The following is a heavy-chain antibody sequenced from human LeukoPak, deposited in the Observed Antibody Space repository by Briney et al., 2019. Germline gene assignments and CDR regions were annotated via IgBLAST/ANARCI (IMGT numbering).Heavy chain of an antibody. CDR1: GFTVTSNY. CDR3: ARPRGSYYYDAFDI. D-gene: IGHD1-26*01. V-gene: IGHV3-74*01. Sequence: GGSLRLSCAASGFTVTSNYMSWVRQAPGKGLVWVSRINSDGSSTSYADSVKGRFTISRDNAKNTLYLQMNSLRAEDTAVYYCARPRGSYYYDAFDIWGHGTMVTVSS. CDR2: INSDGSST. J-gene: IGHJ3*02.